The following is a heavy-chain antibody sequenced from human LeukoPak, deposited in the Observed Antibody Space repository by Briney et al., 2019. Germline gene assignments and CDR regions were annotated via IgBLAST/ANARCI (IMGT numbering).Heavy chain of an antibody. CDR3: ARAGLGIATKFDP. D-gene: IGHD6-13*01. CDR1: GGSISSRTHY. Sequence: PSETLSLTCTVSGGSISSRTHYCGWIRRPPGKGLEWLGRIYYSGNTYYNPSLKSRVSISVDTSKYQLSVKERSVTAADTAVYYCARAGLGIATKFDPWGQGTLVTVSS. CDR2: IYYSGNT. J-gene: IGHJ5*02. V-gene: IGHV4-39*01.